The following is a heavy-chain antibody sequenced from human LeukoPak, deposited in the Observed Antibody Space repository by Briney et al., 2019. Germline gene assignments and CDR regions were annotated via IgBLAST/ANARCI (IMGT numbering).Heavy chain of an antibody. J-gene: IGHJ4*02. V-gene: IGHV4-34*01. D-gene: IGHD6-19*01. Sequence: PSETLSLTCAVYGGSFSGYYWSWIRQPPGKGLEWIGEINHSGSTNYNPSLKSRVTISVDTSKNQFSLKLSSVTAADTAVYYCARHYGGSRSGPDYWGQGTLVTVSS. CDR2: INHSGST. CDR3: ARHYGGSRSGPDY. CDR1: GGSFSGYY.